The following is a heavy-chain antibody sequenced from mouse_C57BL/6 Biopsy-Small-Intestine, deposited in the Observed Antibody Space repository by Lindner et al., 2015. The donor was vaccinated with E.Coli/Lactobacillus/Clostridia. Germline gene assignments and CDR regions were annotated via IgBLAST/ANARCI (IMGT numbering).Heavy chain of an antibody. Sequence: SVKVSCKASGYVFTNYAMHWVRQAPGQRLEWMGWINPGNGDIKFSQDFQGRLTITRDTSASTAYMELSSLGSEDTAVYYCARAVAGYFYYGLDVWGQGTTVTVSS. CDR2: INPGNGDI. CDR3: ARAVAGYFYYGLDV. V-gene: IGHV1S46*01. D-gene: IGHD1-1*01. CDR1: GYVFTNYA. J-gene: IGHJ1*01.